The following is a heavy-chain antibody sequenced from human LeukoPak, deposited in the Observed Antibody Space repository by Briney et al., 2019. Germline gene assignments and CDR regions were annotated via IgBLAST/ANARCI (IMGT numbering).Heavy chain of an antibody. V-gene: IGHV3-23*01. CDR3: AEGNSSSWWDY. D-gene: IGHD6-13*01. CDR1: GFTFSSYA. J-gene: IGHJ4*02. Sequence: GGSLRLSCAASGFTFSSYAMSWVRQAPGKGLEWVSAISGSGGSTYYADSVKGRYTFSRDNSKNTLYLQMNSLRAEETAVDYCAEGNSSSWWDYWGQGTLVTVSS. CDR2: ISGSGGST.